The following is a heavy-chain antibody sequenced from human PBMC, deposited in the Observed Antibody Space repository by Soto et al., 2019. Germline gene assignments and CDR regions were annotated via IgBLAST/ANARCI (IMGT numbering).Heavy chain of an antibody. V-gene: IGHV1-8*01. CDR1: GYTFTGYD. J-gene: IGHJ4*02. CDR2: MNPNSGNT. D-gene: IGHD1-26*01. CDR3: AGEKVGTTGIDF. Sequence: QAQLVQSGAEVKKPGASVKVSCKASGYTFTGYDINWVRQATGQGLEWMGWMNPNSGNTGYAQNFQGRVTMTRDNSKTTAYMELTSLRDDGSAVYYCAGEKVGTTGIDFWGQGTRVTVSS.